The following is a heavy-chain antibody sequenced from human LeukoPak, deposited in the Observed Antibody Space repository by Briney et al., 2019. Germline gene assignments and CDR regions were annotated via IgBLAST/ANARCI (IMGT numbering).Heavy chain of an antibody. CDR2: MNPNSGNT. CDR3: ARGRYSSGWYSFTAFFAFDI. V-gene: IGHV1-8*01. J-gene: IGHJ3*02. CDR1: GYTFTSYD. D-gene: IGHD6-19*01. Sequence: ASVKVSCKASGYTFTSYDVNWVRQATGQGLEWMGWMNPNSGNTGYAQKFQGRVTMTRNTSISTAYMELSSLRSEDTAVYYCARGRYSSGWYSFTAFFAFDIWGQGTMVTVSS.